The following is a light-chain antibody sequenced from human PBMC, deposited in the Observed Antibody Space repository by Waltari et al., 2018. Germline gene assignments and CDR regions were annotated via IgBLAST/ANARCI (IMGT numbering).Light chain of an antibody. V-gene: IGLV2-14*03. CDR1: SSDVGGYNS. J-gene: IGLJ2*01. CDR3: SSQSSDNVVL. Sequence: QSALTQPASVSGSPGQSITISCTGTSSDVGGYNSVSWYQDHPGQAPKVILYDVSDRPSGISERFSGSQSGNTASLTISGLQAEDEADYYCSSQSSDNVVLFGGGTKLTVL. CDR2: DVS.